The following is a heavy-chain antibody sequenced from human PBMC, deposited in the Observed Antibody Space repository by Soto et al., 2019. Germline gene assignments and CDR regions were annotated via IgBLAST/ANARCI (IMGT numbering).Heavy chain of an antibody. J-gene: IGHJ4*02. V-gene: IGHV3-30*18. CDR2: ISYDGSNK. CDR1: GFTFSSYG. CDR3: AKDRGYSSGWYYFDY. Sequence: QVQLVESGGGVVQPGRSLRLSCAASGFTFSSYGMHWVRQAPGKGLEWVAVISYDGSNKYYAGSVKGRFTISSDNSKNTLYLQMNSLRAEDTAVYYCAKDRGYSSGWYYFDYWGQGTLFTVSS. D-gene: IGHD6-19*01.